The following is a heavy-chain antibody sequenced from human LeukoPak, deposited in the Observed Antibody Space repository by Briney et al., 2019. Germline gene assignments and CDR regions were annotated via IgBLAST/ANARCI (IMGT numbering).Heavy chain of an antibody. CDR3: ARDYYYYYMDV. CDR2: INSDGGST. V-gene: IGHV3-74*01. J-gene: IGHJ6*03. Sequence: GGSLRLSCAASGFTFSSYWMHWVRQAPGKGLVWVSRINSDGGSTSYADSVKGRFTISRDNAKNTLYLQMNSLRAEDTAVYYCARDYYYYYMDVWGKGTTVTVSS. CDR1: GFTFSSYW.